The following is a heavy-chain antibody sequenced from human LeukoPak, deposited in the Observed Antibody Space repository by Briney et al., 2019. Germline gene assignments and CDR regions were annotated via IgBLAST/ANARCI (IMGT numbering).Heavy chain of an antibody. CDR2: ISGRGVRT. J-gene: IGHJ5*02. Sequence: GGSLRLSCAASGFTFSTHAMSWVRQAPGKGLEWCSGISGRGVRTYYADSVKGRFTISRDNSKNTLYLQMNSLRAEDTAVYYCARGPEIAAAGLGTENWFDPWGQGTLVTVSS. CDR1: GFTFSTHA. CDR3: ARGPEIAAAGLGTENWFDP. D-gene: IGHD6-13*01. V-gene: IGHV3-23*01.